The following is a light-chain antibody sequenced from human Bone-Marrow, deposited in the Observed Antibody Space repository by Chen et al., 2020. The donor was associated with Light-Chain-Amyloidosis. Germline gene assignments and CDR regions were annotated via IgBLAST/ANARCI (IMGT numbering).Light chain of an antibody. V-gene: IGKV3-20*01. J-gene: IGKJ2*01. CDR2: DAS. Sequence: IALTQSPGTLSLSTGQRATLSCRSSQSVSNDRLAWYQQKPCQPHRLLMFDASSRPTGIPDRFSGTGSGTDFTLTLARLEPEDSAVYYCQQYGTSPYTFGQGTKLEIK. CDR3: QQYGTSPYT. CDR1: QSVSNDR.